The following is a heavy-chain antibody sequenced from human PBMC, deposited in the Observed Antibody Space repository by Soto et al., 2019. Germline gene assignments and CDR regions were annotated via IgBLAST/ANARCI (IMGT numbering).Heavy chain of an antibody. J-gene: IGHJ4*02. V-gene: IGHV3-30*18. D-gene: IGHD3-16*01. CDR1: GFTFSSYG. Sequence: QVQLVESGGGVVQPGRSLRLSCAASGFTFSSYGMHWVRQAPGKGLEWVAVISYDGSNKYYADSVKGRFTISRDNSKNTLYLQMKSLRAEDTAVYYCAKGWGLVDYWGQGTLVTVSS. CDR3: AKGWGLVDY. CDR2: ISYDGSNK.